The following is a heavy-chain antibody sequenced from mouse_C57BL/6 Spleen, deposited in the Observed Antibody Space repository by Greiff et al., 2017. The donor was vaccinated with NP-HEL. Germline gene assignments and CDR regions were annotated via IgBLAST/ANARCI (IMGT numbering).Heavy chain of an antibody. D-gene: IGHD1-1*01. V-gene: IGHV1-39*01. Sequence: VQLKESGPELVKPGASVKISCKASGYSFTDYNMNWVKQSNGKSLEWIGVINPNYGTTSYNQKFKGKATLTVDQSSSTAYMQLNSLTSEDSAVYYGARTTTVVHYAMDYWGKGTSVTVSS. CDR1: GYSFTDYN. J-gene: IGHJ4*01. CDR3: ARTTTVVHYAMDY. CDR2: INPNYGTT.